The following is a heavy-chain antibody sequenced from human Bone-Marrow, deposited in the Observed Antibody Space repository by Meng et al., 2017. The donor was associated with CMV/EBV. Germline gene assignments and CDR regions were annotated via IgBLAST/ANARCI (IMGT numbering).Heavy chain of an antibody. J-gene: IGHJ6*02. V-gene: IGHV4-39*07. Sequence: GSLRLSCTGSGGSISSSSYYWGWIRQPPGEGLEWIGSIDYSGSTYYNTSLKSRVNISVDTYKNQFSLKLSSVTAADTAVYYCLNLPNEGQYYYYYGMDVWGQGTTVTVSS. CDR2: IDYSGST. CDR3: LNLPNEGQYYYYYGMDV. CDR1: GGSISSSSYY.